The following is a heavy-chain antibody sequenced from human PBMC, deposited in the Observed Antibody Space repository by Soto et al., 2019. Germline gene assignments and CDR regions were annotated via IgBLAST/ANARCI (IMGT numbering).Heavy chain of an antibody. J-gene: IGHJ6*02. CDR3: ARDRKDVGSGSYSGYGMDV. V-gene: IGHV1-46*01. CDR1: GYTFTSYY. CDR2: INPSGGST. D-gene: IGHD3-10*01. Sequence: ASVKVSCKASGYTFTSYYMHWVRQAPGQGLEWMGIINPSGGSTSYAQKFQGRVTMTRDTSTSTVYMELSSLRSEDTAVYYCARDRKDVGSGSYSGYGMDVWGQGTTVTVSS.